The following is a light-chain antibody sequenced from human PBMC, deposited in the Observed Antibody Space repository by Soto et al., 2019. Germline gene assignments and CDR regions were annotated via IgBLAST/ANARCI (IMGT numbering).Light chain of an antibody. Sequence: ETVLTQTPGVLSSTPGGGPALSCRASQSVSTNFFAWYQQNPGQAPRLLIYGASTRATRIPDRFSGSGSGTDFTLTISRLEPEDFAVYYCQQYGRTSWTFGQGTKVDIK. CDR2: GAS. CDR3: QQYGRTSWT. CDR1: QSVSTNF. J-gene: IGKJ1*01. V-gene: IGKV3-20*01.